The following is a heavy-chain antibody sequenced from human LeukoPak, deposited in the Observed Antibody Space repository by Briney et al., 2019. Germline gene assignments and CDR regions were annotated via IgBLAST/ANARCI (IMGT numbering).Heavy chain of an antibody. D-gene: IGHD1-26*01. Sequence: PGGSLSFSCAASGFNLDDYGMTWVRQAPGEGLEWVSGISWNGGSTAYVDSVKGRFTISRDNAKNSLYLQMNSLRGEDTALYYRARGTGSYSTYFDFWGQGTLVTVSS. J-gene: IGHJ4*02. CDR2: ISWNGGST. V-gene: IGHV3-20*04. CDR1: GFNLDDYG. CDR3: ARGTGSYSTYFDF.